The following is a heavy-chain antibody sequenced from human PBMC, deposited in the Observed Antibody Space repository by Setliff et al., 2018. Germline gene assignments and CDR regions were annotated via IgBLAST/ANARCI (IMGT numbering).Heavy chain of an antibody. Sequence: GESLKISCKGPGYSFTNTWIGWVRQMPGKGLEWMGIIYLGDSDVRYSPSFQGQVTISADKSINTAYLQWSSLKASDTAIYYCARLGGWLTSPETPGAFDIWGQGTMVTVSS. CDR3: ARLGGWLTSPETPGAFDI. J-gene: IGHJ3*02. CDR2: IYLGDSDV. D-gene: IGHD3-16*01. V-gene: IGHV5-51*01. CDR1: GYSFTNTW.